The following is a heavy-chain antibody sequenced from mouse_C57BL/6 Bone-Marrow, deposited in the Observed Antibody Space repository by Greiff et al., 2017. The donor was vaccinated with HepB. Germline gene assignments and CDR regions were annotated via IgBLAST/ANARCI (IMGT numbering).Heavy chain of an antibody. J-gene: IGHJ4*01. Sequence: EVKLVESGGGLVKPGGSLKLSCAASGFTFSDYGMHWVRQAPEKGLEWVAYISSGSSTIYYADTVKGRFTISRDNAKNTLFLQMTSLRSEDTAMYYCARRLLLFYAMDYWGQGPSVTVSS. CDR3: ARRLLLFYAMDY. CDR2: ISSGSSTI. CDR1: GFTFSDYG. V-gene: IGHV5-17*01. D-gene: IGHD1-1*01.